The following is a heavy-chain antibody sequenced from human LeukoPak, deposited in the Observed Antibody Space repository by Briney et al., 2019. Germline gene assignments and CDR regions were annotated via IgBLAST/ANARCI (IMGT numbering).Heavy chain of an antibody. CDR3: TTDGDSGSYSISDAFDI. CDR2: IKSKTDGGTT. CDR1: GFTFSNAW. Sequence: GGSLRLSCAASGFTFSNAWMSWVRQAPGKGLEWVSRIKSKTDGGTTDYAAPVKGRFTISRDDSKNTLYLQMNSLKTEDTAVYYCTTDGDSGSYSISDAFDIWGQGTMVTVSS. D-gene: IGHD1-26*01. V-gene: IGHV3-15*01. J-gene: IGHJ3*02.